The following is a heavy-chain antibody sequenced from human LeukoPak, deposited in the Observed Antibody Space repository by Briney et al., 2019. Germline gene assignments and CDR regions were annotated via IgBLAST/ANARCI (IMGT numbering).Heavy chain of an antibody. J-gene: IGHJ5*02. CDR3: ARVDYYASGAYLNWFDP. Sequence: SQTLSLTCTVSGGSIISGGYYWSWIRQRPGQGLEWIGHIAESGTTYYTPSLKSWVTISVDPSKNQFSLRLGSVTAADTAVYFCARVDYYASGAYLNWFDPWGQGTQVTVSS. CDR2: IAESGTT. V-gene: IGHV4-31*03. D-gene: IGHD3-10*01. CDR1: GGSIISGGYY.